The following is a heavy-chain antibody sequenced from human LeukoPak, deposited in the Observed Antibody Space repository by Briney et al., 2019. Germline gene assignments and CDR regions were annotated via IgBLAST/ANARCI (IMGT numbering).Heavy chain of an antibody. V-gene: IGHV1-2*02. CDR3: AIIVCSSTSCDTSYFDY. J-gene: IGHJ4*02. Sequence: ASVKVSCKASGYTFTGYYMHWVRQAPGQGLEWMGCINPNSGGTNYAQKFQGRVTMTRDTSISTAYMELSRLRSDDTAVYYCAIIVCSSTSCDTSYFDYWGQGTLVTVSS. CDR2: INPNSGGT. D-gene: IGHD2-2*02. CDR1: GYTFTGYY.